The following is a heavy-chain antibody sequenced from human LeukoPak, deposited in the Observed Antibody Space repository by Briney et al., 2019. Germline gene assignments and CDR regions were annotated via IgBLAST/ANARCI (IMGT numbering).Heavy chain of an antibody. Sequence: PGGSLRLSCTVSEFTFSSYSMNWVRQAPGKGLEWVSSISSNSNYIYYADSVKGRFTISRDNANNSLYLQMNSLRAEDTAMYYCARGEDTAIVSGGYNWFDPWGQGTLVTVSS. CDR1: EFTFSSYS. J-gene: IGHJ5*02. CDR3: ARGEDTAIVSGGYNWFDP. V-gene: IGHV3-21*01. D-gene: IGHD5-18*01. CDR2: ISSNSNYI.